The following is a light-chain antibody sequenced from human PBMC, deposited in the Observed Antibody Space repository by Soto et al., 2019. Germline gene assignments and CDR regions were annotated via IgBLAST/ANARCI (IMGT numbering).Light chain of an antibody. CDR3: QQTNSIPIT. V-gene: IGKV1-39*01. CDR2: AAS. Sequence: DIQMTQSPSSLSASVGDRAAFSCRASQSSSNFLNWYQQKPGKAPKLLIYAASRLQSGVPSRFSGSGSGTHFTLTISSLQPEDFATYYCQQTNSIPITFGQGTRLEIK. J-gene: IGKJ5*01. CDR1: QSSSNF.